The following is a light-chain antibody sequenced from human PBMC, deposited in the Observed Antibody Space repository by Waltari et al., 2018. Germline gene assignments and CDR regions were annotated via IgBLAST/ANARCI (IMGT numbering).Light chain of an antibody. CDR3: SSDTSSSPYV. J-gene: IGLJ1*01. V-gene: IGLV2-14*01. Sequence: QSALTQPASVSGSPGQSVTISFTGTSRDLGGYNYVSCYQQHPGKAPKLMIYEVSNRPSGVSNRFSGSKSGNTASLTISGLQAEDEADYYCSSDTSSSPYVFGTGTKVTVL. CDR2: EVS. CDR1: SRDLGGYNY.